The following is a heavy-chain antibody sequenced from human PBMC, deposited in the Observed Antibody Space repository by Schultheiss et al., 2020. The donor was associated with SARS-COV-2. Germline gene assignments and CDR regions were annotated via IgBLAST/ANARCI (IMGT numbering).Heavy chain of an antibody. CDR1: GGSISSYY. CDR2: IYYSGSI. Sequence: SETLSLTCTVSGGSISSYYWTWIRQPPGKGLEWIGYIYYSGSINYNPSLKSRVSISVDTSKNQFSLKLSSVTAADTAVYYCAGGWELPYYFDYWGQGTLVTVSS. CDR3: AGGWELPYYFDY. V-gene: IGHV4-59*01. J-gene: IGHJ4*02. D-gene: IGHD1-26*01.